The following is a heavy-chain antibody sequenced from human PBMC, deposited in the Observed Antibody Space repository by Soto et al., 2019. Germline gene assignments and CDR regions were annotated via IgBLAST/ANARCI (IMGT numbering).Heavy chain of an antibody. D-gene: IGHD1-1*01. CDR3: ARHGPLSNNWNQLDY. Sequence: SETLSLTCPVSGGSISSSPYYWGWIRQPPGKGLEWIGNIYYNGNTFYNPSLKSRVTISIDTSKNQFSLKLSSVTAADTAVYYCARHGPLSNNWNQLDYWGQGTLVTVSS. CDR1: GGSISSSPYY. J-gene: IGHJ4*02. V-gene: IGHV4-39*01. CDR2: IYYNGNT.